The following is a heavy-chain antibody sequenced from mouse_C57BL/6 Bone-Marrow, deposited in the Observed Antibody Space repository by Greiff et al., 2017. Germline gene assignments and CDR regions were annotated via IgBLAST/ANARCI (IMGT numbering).Heavy chain of an antibody. CDR3: AREGRLRRRPLFDY. Sequence: QVQLQQSGPELVKPGASVKISCKASGYTFTDYYINWVKQRPGQGLEWIGWIFPGSGSTYYNEKFKGKATLTVDKSSSTAYMLLSSLTSEDSAVXFCAREGRLRRRPLFDYWGQGTTLTVSS. V-gene: IGHV1-75*01. CDR1: GYTFTDYY. D-gene: IGHD2-2*01. J-gene: IGHJ2*01. CDR2: IFPGSGST.